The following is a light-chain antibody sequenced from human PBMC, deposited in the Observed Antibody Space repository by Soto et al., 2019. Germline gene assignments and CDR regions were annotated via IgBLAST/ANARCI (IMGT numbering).Light chain of an antibody. CDR2: EVS. V-gene: IGLV2-14*01. CDR1: SSDVGGYNY. Sequence: QSALTQPASVSGSRGQSITISCTGTSSDVGGYNYVSWYQQHPGKAPKLMIYEVSNRPSGVSNRFSGSKSGNTASLTISGLQAEDEADYYCSSYTGSSTSNYVFETGTKLTVL. CDR3: SSYTGSSTSNYV. J-gene: IGLJ1*01.